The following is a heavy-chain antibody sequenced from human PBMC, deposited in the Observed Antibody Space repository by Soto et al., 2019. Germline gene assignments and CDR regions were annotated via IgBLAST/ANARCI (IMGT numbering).Heavy chain of an antibody. Sequence: QVQLVESGGGVVQPGRSLRLSCAASGFTFSSYGMHWVRQAPGKGLEWVAVMSYDGSNKYYADSVKGRFTISRDNSKNTLYLQMNSLRAEDTAVYYCAKDGGGGSTPRFAYYYYGMDVWGQGTTVTVSS. V-gene: IGHV3-30*18. J-gene: IGHJ6*02. CDR1: GFTFSSYG. CDR2: MSYDGSNK. D-gene: IGHD3-10*01. CDR3: AKDGGGGSTPRFAYYYYGMDV.